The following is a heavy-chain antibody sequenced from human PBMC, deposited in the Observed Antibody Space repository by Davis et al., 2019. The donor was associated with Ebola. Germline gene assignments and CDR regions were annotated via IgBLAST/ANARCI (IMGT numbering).Heavy chain of an antibody. CDR2: IRSKAYGGTT. D-gene: IGHD3-22*01. Sequence: PGGSLRLSCTASGFTFGDYAMSWFRQAPGKGLEWVGFIRSKAYGGTTEYAASVKGRFTISRHDSKSIAYLQMNSLKTEDTAVYYCSGYNVDSSALGAFDIWGQGTMVTVSS. CDR1: GFTFGDYA. J-gene: IGHJ3*02. V-gene: IGHV3-49*03. CDR3: SGYNVDSSALGAFDI.